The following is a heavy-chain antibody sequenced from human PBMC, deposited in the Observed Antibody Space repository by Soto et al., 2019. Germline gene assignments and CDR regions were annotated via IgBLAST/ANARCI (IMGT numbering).Heavy chain of an antibody. CDR1: GFTFSSYW. CDR2: IKQDGSEK. J-gene: IGHJ4*02. CDR3: AREQLGKSFDY. V-gene: IGHV3-7*05. Sequence: EVQLVESRGGLVQPGGSLRLPCAASGFTFSSYWMSWVRQAPGKGLEWVANIKQDGSEKYYVDSVKGRFTISRDNAKNSLYLQMNSLRAEDTAVYYRAREQLGKSFDYCRQGTLVTVSS. D-gene: IGHD6-6*01.